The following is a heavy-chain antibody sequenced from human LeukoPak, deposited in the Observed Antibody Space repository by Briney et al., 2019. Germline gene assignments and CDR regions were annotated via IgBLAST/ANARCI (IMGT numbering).Heavy chain of an antibody. J-gene: IGHJ5*02. CDR2: FGPEDGET. CDR3: ATDGPVVPAAIRTRRFDP. D-gene: IGHD2-2*02. V-gene: IGHV1-24*01. Sequence: ASVKVSCKVSGYTLTELSMHWVRQAPGKGLEWMGGFGPEDGETIYAQKFQGRVTMTEDTSTDTAYMELSSLRSEDTAVYYCATDGPVVPAAIRTRRFDPWGQGTLVTVSS. CDR1: GYTLTELS.